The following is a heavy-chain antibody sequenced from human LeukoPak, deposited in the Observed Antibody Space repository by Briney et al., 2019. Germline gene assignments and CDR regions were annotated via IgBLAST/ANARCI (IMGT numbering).Heavy chain of an antibody. J-gene: IGHJ4*02. Sequence: GRSLRLSCAVSGFSFSNYDMHWVRQAPGKGLEWVALIWYDGSKKNYADSVEGRVTISRDNSKNTLFLQMGSLRAEDTAVYFCARCGSGCISNSWPFDYWGQGTLVTVSS. CDR3: ARCGSGCISNSWPFDY. V-gene: IGHV3-33*01. CDR1: GFSFSNYD. CDR2: IWYDGSKK. D-gene: IGHD2-2*01.